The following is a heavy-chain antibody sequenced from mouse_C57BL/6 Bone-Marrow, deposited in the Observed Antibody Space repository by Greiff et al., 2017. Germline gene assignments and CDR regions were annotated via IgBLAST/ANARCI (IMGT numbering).Heavy chain of an antibody. J-gene: IGHJ1*03. D-gene: IGHD2-3*01. V-gene: IGHV1-18*01. Sequence: VQLQQSGPELVKPGASVKIPCKASGYTFTDYNMDWVKQSHGKSLEWIGDINPNNGGTIYNQKFKGKATLTVDKSSSTAYMELRSLTSEDTAVYYCARYYDGYFWYFDVWGTGTTVTVSS. CDR1: GYTFTDYN. CDR3: ARYYDGYFWYFDV. CDR2: INPNNGGT.